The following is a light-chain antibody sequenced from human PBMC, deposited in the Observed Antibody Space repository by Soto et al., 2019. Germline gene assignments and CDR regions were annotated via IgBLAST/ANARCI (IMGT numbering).Light chain of an antibody. V-gene: IGLV2-14*01. CDR3: SSYTSDNTWV. CDR2: EVS. Sequence: QSALTQPASVSGSPGQSITISCTGTSSDVCDYNYVSWYQQYPGKAPKLMIYEVSDRPSGVSNRFSGSKSGNTASLTISGLQAEDESDYYCSSYTSDNTWVFGGGTKLTVL. J-gene: IGLJ3*02. CDR1: SSDVCDYNY.